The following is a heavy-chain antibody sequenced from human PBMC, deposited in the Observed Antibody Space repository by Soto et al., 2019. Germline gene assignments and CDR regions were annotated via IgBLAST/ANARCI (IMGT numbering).Heavy chain of an antibody. CDR1: GFTFSRCG. V-gene: IGHV3-30*18. CDR3: AKDRSSSWAIDY. Sequence: QAQLVESGGGVVQPGRSLRLSCGASGFTFSRCGMHWVRQAPGKGLEWVAMISYDESNKYYADSVKGRFTISRDNSKNTLYLQMNSLRAEDTAVYYCAKDRSSSWAIDYWGQGTLVTVSS. D-gene: IGHD6-13*01. J-gene: IGHJ4*02. CDR2: ISYDESNK.